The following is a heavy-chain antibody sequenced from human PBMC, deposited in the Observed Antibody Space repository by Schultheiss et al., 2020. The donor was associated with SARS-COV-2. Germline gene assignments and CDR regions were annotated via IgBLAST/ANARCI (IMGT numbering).Heavy chain of an antibody. V-gene: IGHV1-18*04. CDR2: ISGYNGDT. CDR3: ARDRPRADILTGYYNVGANYYYYYGMDV. D-gene: IGHD3-9*01. Sequence: ASVKVSCKASGYTFTGYYMHWVRQAPGQGLEWMGWISGYNGDTHYAQKLQGRVTMTTDTSTSTAYMELRSLRSDDTAVYYCARDRPRADILTGYYNVGANYYYYYGMDVWGQGTTVTVSS. J-gene: IGHJ6*02. CDR1: GYTFTGYY.